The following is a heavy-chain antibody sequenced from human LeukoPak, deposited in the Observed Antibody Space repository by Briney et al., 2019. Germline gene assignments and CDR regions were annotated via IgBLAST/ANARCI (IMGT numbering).Heavy chain of an antibody. Sequence: GRSLRLSCAASGFTFSSYGMHWVRQAPGKGLEWVAVISYDGSNKYYADSVKGRFTISRDNSKNTLYLQMNSLRAEDTAVYYCAKEQGSGSYPYAFDYWGQGTLVTDSS. CDR2: ISYDGSNK. D-gene: IGHD3-10*01. CDR3: AKEQGSGSYPYAFDY. J-gene: IGHJ4*02. V-gene: IGHV3-30*18. CDR1: GFTFSSYG.